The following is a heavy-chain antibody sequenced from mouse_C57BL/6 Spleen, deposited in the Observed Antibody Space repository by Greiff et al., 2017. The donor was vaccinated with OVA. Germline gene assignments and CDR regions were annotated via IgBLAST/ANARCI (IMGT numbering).Heavy chain of an antibody. CDR2: IDPSDSYT. CDR1: GYTFTSYW. D-gene: IGHD2-3*01. CDR3: ARAYDDSYED. V-gene: IGHV1-69*01. Sequence: QVQLKQPGAELVMPGASVKLSCKASGYTFTSYWMHWVKQRPGQGLEWIGEIDPSDSYTNYNHKFKGKSTLTVDKSSSTAYMQLSSLTSEDSAVYYCARAYDDSYEDWGQGTTLTVSS. J-gene: IGHJ2*01.